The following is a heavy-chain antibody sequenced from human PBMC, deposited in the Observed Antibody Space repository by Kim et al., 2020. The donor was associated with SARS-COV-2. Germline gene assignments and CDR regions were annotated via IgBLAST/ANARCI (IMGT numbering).Heavy chain of an antibody. CDR2: IKQDGSEK. CDR1: GFTLSSYW. V-gene: IGHV3-7*03. CDR3: ARDRRYSYGLQSY. J-gene: IGHJ4*02. Sequence: GGSLRLSCAASGFTLSSYWMSWVRQAPGKGLEWVANIKQDGSEKYYVDSVKGRFTISRDNAKNSLYLQMNSLRAEDTAVYYCARDRRYSYGLQSYWGQGTLVTVSS. D-gene: IGHD5-18*01.